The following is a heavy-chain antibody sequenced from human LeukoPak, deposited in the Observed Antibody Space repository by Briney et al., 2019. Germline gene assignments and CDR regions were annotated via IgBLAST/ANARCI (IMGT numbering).Heavy chain of an antibody. D-gene: IGHD3-9*01. V-gene: IGHV4-4*02. CDR1: GVSISRSNW. J-gene: IGHJ6*04. Sequence: PSGTLSLTCAVSGVSISRSNWWRWVRQPPGEGLGWIGVIYHSGSNNYNPSLKSRVTISVDKSKNQFSLKLSSVTAADTAVYYCARDSKICYFDWAQNYYSGMDVWGKGTTVTVSS. CDR3: ARDSKICYFDWAQNYYSGMDV. CDR2: IYHSGSN.